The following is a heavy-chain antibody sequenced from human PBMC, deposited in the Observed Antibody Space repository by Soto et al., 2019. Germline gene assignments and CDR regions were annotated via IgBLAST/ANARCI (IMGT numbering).Heavy chain of an antibody. D-gene: IGHD6-19*01. J-gene: IGHJ4*02. CDR2: IYYSGST. V-gene: IGHV4-39*01. Sequence: SETLSLTCTVSGGSISSSSYYWGWIRQPPGKGLEWIGSIYYSGSTYYNPSLKSQVTISVDTSKNQFSLKLSSVTAADTAVYYCARHLFHAIAVAGTFDYWGQGTLVTVSS. CDR3: ARHLFHAIAVAGTFDY. CDR1: GGSISSSSYY.